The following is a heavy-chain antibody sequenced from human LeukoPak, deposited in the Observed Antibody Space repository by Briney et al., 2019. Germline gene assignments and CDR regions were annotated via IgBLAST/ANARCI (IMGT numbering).Heavy chain of an antibody. CDR3: ARTHTSSWYLDY. J-gene: IGHJ4*02. CDR2: ISSGATYT. V-gene: IGHV3-11*03. D-gene: IGHD6-13*01. Sequence: GGSLRLSCAASGFTFSDYYMSWIRQAPGKGLEWISYISSGATYTKHADSVKGRFTISRDNAKSSMYLQMDSLRAEDTAVYYCARTHTSSWYLDYWGQGTLVTVSS. CDR1: GFTFSDYY.